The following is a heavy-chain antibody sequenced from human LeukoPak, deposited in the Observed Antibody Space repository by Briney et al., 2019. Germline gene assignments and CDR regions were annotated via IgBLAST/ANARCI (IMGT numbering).Heavy chain of an antibody. CDR1: GASIRLYY. Sequence: SGTLSLTCTFSGASIRLYYWSWVRLPPGKGLEWIGYVHGSGSTDYSPSLKSRVTISVDTSKNQFSLKLSSVTAADTAVYYCARARQVVPAAIWFDYWGQGTLVTVSS. CDR3: ARARQVVPAAIWFDY. J-gene: IGHJ4*02. D-gene: IGHD2-2*02. CDR2: VHGSGST. V-gene: IGHV4-59*08.